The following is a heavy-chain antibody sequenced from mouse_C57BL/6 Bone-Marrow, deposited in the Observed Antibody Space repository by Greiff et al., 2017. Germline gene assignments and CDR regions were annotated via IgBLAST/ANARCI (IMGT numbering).Heavy chain of an antibody. J-gene: IGHJ2*01. Sequence: VQLKESGPELVKPGASVKIPCKASGYTFTDYNMDWVKQSHGKSLEWIGDINPNNGGTIYNQKFKGKATLTVDKSSSTAYMELRSLTSEDTAVYYCARGTYYYGSSPYYFDYWGQGTTLTVSS. CDR3: ARGTYYYGSSPYYFDY. D-gene: IGHD1-1*01. CDR2: INPNNGGT. V-gene: IGHV1-18*01. CDR1: GYTFTDYN.